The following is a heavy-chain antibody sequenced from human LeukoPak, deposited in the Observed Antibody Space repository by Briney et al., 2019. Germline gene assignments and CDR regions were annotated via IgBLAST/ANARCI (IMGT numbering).Heavy chain of an antibody. Sequence: PGGSLRLSCAASGFTFSSYSMNWVRQAPGKGLEWVSSISSSSSYIYHADSVKGRFTISRDNAKNSLYLQMNSLRAEDTAVYYCARVPVLRYFDWPGDAFDIWGQGTMVTVSS. D-gene: IGHD3-9*01. J-gene: IGHJ3*02. V-gene: IGHV3-21*01. CDR1: GFTFSSYS. CDR3: ARVPVLRYFDWPGDAFDI. CDR2: ISSSSSYI.